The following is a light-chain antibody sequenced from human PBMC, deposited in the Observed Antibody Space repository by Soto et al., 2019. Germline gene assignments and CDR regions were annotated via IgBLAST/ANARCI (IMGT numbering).Light chain of an antibody. Sequence: EIVLTQSPGTLSLSPGERATLSCRASQSVSSYLAWYQQKPGQPPRLLIYDASTRATGISARFSGSGSGTDFTLTISSLEPEDFAVYYCQQRSNWPVTFGQGTKVEVK. V-gene: IGKV3-11*01. J-gene: IGKJ1*01. CDR1: QSVSSY. CDR2: DAS. CDR3: QQRSNWPVT.